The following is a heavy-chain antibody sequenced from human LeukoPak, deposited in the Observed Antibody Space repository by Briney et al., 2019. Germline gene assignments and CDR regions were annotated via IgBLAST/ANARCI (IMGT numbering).Heavy chain of an antibody. Sequence: PGGSLRLSCAASGFTFSSYGMSWVRQAPGKGLEWVSAIGGSGGSTYYADSVKGRFTISRDNSKNTLYLQMNSLRAEDTAVYYCAKGRHSGSYYYMDVWGKGTTVTISS. CDR1: GFTFSSYG. CDR2: IGGSGGST. D-gene: IGHD1-26*01. J-gene: IGHJ6*03. V-gene: IGHV3-23*01. CDR3: AKGRHSGSYYYMDV.